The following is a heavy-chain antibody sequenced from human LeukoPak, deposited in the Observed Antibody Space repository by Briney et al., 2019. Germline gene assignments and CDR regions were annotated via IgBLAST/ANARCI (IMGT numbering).Heavy chain of an antibody. Sequence: VASVKVSCKASGYTFTGYYMHWVRQAPGQGLEWMGWINPNSGGTNYAQKFQGRVTMTRDTSISTAYMELSRLRSDDTAVYYCARSPGEGYDYVWGSYRPYYFDYWGQGTLVTVSS. D-gene: IGHD3-16*02. CDR3: ARSPGEGYDYVWGSYRPYYFDY. J-gene: IGHJ4*02. CDR2: INPNSGGT. CDR1: GYTFTGYY. V-gene: IGHV1-2*02.